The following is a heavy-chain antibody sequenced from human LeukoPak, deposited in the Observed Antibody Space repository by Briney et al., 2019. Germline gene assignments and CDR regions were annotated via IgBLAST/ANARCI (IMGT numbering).Heavy chain of an antibody. Sequence: GGSLRLSCAASGFTFSSYAMHWVRQAPGKGLEWVAVISYDGSNKYYADSVKGRFTISRDNSKNTLYLQMNSLRAEDTAVYYCAKNVREDYDFWSGYPYFDYWGQGTLVTVSS. D-gene: IGHD3-3*01. V-gene: IGHV3-30-3*02. CDR2: ISYDGSNK. CDR3: AKNVREDYDFWSGYPYFDY. J-gene: IGHJ4*02. CDR1: GFTFSSYA.